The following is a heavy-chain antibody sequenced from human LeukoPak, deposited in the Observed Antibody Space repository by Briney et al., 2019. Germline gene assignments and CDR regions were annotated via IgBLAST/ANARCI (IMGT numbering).Heavy chain of an antibody. CDR2: ISSSSSYI. CDR3: AREGDGYNEFDY. Sequence: GGSLRLSCAASGFTFSSYSMNWVRQAPGKGLEWVSSISSSSSYIYYADSVKGRFTISRDNAKNSLYLQMNSLRAEDTAVYYCAREGDGYNEFDYWGQGTLVTVSS. V-gene: IGHV3-21*01. CDR1: GFTFSSYS. J-gene: IGHJ4*02. D-gene: IGHD5-24*01.